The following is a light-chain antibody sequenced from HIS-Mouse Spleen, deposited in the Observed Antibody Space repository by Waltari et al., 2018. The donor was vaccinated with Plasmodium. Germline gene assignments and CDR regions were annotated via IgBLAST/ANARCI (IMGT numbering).Light chain of an antibody. V-gene: IGKV1-39*01. Sequence: TQSPATLSLSPGERATLSCRASQSVSSYLNWYQQKPGKAPKLLIYAASSLQSGVPSRFSGSGSGTDFTLTISSLQPEYFATYYCQQSYSTWTFGQGTKVEIK. J-gene: IGKJ1*01. CDR2: AAS. CDR3: QQSYSTWT. CDR1: QSVSSY.